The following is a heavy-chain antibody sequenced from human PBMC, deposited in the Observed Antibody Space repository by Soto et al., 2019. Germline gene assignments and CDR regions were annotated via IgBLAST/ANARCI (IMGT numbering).Heavy chain of an antibody. V-gene: IGHV4-39*07. CDR1: GGSISSSSYY. J-gene: IGHJ4*02. D-gene: IGHD3-16*01. CDR3: ARFHEGYPLLGYYFDY. CDR2: IYYSGST. Sequence: SETLSLTCTVSGGSISSSSYYWGWIRQPPGKGLEWIGSIYYSGSTYYNPSLKSRVTISVDTSKNQFSLKLSSVTAADTAVYYCARFHEGYPLLGYYFDYWGQGTLVTVSS.